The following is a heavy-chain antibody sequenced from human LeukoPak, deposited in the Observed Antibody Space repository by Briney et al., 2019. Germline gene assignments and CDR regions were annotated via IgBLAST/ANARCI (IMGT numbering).Heavy chain of an antibody. CDR3: ARPLNPYTSGPLDY. V-gene: IGHV4-59*12. Sequence: SETLSLTCTVSGGSISSYDRSWIRQPPGKGLEWIGYISYTGNAKYYPSIRSRVTISVDASKNQISLKLSTVTAADTAVYYCARPLNPYTSGPLDYWGQGTLVTVSS. D-gene: IGHD3-22*01. CDR2: ISYTGNA. CDR1: GGSISSYD. J-gene: IGHJ4*01.